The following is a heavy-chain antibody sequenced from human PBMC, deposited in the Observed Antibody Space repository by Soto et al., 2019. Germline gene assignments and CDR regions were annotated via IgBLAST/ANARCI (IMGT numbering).Heavy chain of an antibody. Sequence: XGSLRLSCAASGFTFSSYAMSWVRQAPGKGLEWVSGIGASGRSTYYPDSVKGRFTISRDNSKNTLYLQMNNLRAEDTAVYYCADGGEWSFNFEYWGLGTLVTVSS. J-gene: IGHJ4*02. CDR1: GFTFSSYA. CDR3: ADGGEWSFNFEY. D-gene: IGHD3-16*02. V-gene: IGHV3-23*01. CDR2: IGASGRST.